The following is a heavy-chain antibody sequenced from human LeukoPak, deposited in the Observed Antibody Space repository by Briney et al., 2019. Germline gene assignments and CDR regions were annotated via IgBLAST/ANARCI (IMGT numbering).Heavy chain of an antibody. Sequence: ASVKVSCKASGYTFTGYYMHWVRQAPGQGLEWMGWINPNSGGTNYAQKFQGRVTMTRDTPISTAYMELSRLRSDDTAVYYCARAYGSGSYYPDAFDIWGQGTMVTVSS. CDR1: GYTFTGYY. D-gene: IGHD3-10*01. CDR2: INPNSGGT. V-gene: IGHV1-2*02. J-gene: IGHJ3*02. CDR3: ARAYGSGSYYPDAFDI.